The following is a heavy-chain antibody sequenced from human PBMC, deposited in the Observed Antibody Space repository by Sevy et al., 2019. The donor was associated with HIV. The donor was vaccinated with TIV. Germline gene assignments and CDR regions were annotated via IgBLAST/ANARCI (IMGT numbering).Heavy chain of an antibody. CDR2: IYHSGST. CDR1: GGSISSSNW. V-gene: IGHV4-4*02. Sequence: SETLSLTCVVSGGSISSSNWWSWVRQPPGKGLEWIGEIYHSGSTNYNPSLESRVSISIYKSKNHFSLKVNSVTAADTAVYYCARDDSALYSYGLDLWGQGTTVTVSS. D-gene: IGHD2-21*01. CDR3: ARDDSALYSYGLDL. J-gene: IGHJ6*02.